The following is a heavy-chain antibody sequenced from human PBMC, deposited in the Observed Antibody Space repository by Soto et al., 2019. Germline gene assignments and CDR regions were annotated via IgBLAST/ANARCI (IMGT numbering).Heavy chain of an antibody. D-gene: IGHD5-18*01. J-gene: IGHJ4*02. CDR1: GFTFSSYG. V-gene: IGHV3-33*01. Sequence: QVQLVESGGGVVQPGRSLRLSCAASGFTFSSYGMHWVRQAPGKGLEWVAVIWYDGSNKYYADSVKGRFTISRDNSKNTLYLQMNSLRAEDTAVYYCARDGYIYGLGIDYWGQGTLVTVSS. CDR2: IWYDGSNK. CDR3: ARDGYIYGLGIDY.